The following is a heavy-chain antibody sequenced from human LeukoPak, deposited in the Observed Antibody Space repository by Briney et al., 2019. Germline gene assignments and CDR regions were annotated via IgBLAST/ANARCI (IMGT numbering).Heavy chain of an antibody. CDR3: AKKAGYSSGWPKLYYYYYGMDV. CDR2: ISGSGGST. J-gene: IGHJ6*02. CDR1: GFTFSSYA. Sequence: GGSLRLSCAASGFTFSSYAMSWVRQAPGEGLEWVSAISGSGGSTYYADSVKGRFTISRDNSKNTLYLQMNSLRAEDTAVYYCAKKAGYSSGWPKLYYYYYGMDVWGQGTTVTVSS. V-gene: IGHV3-23*01. D-gene: IGHD6-19*01.